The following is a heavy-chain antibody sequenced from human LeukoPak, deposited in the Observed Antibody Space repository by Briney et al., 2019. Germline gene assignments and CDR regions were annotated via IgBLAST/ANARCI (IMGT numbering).Heavy chain of an antibody. V-gene: IGHV1-2*02. CDR2: INPNSGGT. CDR3: ARAPYDILTGTNWFDP. J-gene: IGHJ5*02. D-gene: IGHD3-9*01. CDR1: GYTFTVYS. Sequence: GPSANASCKPSGYTFTVYSRHCVRRAPGQGHEGMGWINPNSGGTNYAQKFQGRVTMTRDTSISTDYMELSRLRSDDTAVYYCARAPYDILTGTNWFDPWGQGTLVTVSS.